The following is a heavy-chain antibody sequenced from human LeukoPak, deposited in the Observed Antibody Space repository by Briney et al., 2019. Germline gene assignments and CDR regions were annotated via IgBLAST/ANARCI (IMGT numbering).Heavy chain of an antibody. D-gene: IGHD1-26*01. J-gene: IGHJ4*02. Sequence: SGTLSLTCTVSGGSISSYYWSWIRQPPGKGLEWIGYIYYSGSTNYNPSLKSRVTISVDTSKNQFSLKLSSVTAADTAVYYCARDPSGSYFDYWGQGTLVTVSS. CDR3: ARDPSGSYFDY. CDR2: IYYSGST. CDR1: GGSISSYY. V-gene: IGHV4-59*01.